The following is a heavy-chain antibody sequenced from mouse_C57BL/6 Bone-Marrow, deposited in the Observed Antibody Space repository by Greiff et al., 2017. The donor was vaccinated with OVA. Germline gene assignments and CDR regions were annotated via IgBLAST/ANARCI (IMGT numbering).Heavy chain of an antibody. D-gene: IGHD2-4*01. J-gene: IGHJ2*01. Sequence: QVQLQQSDAELVKPGASVKISCKVSGYTFTDHTIHWMKQRPEQGLEWIGYIYPRDGSTKYNEKFKGKATLTADKSSSTAYMQLNSLTSEESAVYYCARLIYYDFPYFDYWGQGTTLTVSS. CDR1: GYTFTDHT. CDR2: IYPRDGST. V-gene: IGHV1-78*01. CDR3: ARLIYYDFPYFDY.